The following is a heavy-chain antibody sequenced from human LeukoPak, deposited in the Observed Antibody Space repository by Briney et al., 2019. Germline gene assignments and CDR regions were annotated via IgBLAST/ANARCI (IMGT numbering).Heavy chain of an antibody. CDR1: GGSISSSSYY. D-gene: IGHD3-3*01. CDR3: ARVTHYDFWSGYRFDY. Sequence: SETLSLTCTVSGGSISSSSYYWGWIRQPPGKGLEWIGSIYYSRSTYYNPPLKSRVTISVDTSKNQFSLKLSSVTAADTAVYYCARVTHYDFWSGYRFDYWGQGTLVTVSS. V-gene: IGHV4-39*01. CDR2: IYYSRST. J-gene: IGHJ4*02.